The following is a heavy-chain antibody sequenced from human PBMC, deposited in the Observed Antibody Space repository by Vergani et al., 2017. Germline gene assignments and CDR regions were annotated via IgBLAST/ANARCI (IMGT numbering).Heavy chain of an antibody. V-gene: IGHV4-59*01. Sequence: QVQLQESGPGLVRPSETLSLTCTVSGGSISSYYWTWIRQPPGKGLEWIGYIYYSGSTNYNPSLKSRVTISVDTSKNQFSLKLSTVTAADTAVYYCARGGRRYFDLWGRGTLVTVSS. CDR3: ARGGRRYFDL. CDR2: IYYSGST. CDR1: GGSISSYY. J-gene: IGHJ2*01.